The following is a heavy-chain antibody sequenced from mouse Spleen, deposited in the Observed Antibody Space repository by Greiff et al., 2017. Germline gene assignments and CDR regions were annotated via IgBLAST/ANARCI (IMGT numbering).Heavy chain of an antibody. D-gene: IGHD1-1*01. V-gene: IGHV1-54*01. CDR2: INPGSGGT. CDR1: GYAFTNYL. J-gene: IGHJ2*01. CDR3: APYYYGSSYDY. Sequence: VQLQQSGAELVRPGTSVKVSCKASGYAFTNYLIEWVKQRPGQGLEWIGVINPGSGGTNYNEKFKGKATLTVDKSSSTAYMQLSSLTSEDSAVYYCAPYYYGSSYDYWGQGTTLTVSS.